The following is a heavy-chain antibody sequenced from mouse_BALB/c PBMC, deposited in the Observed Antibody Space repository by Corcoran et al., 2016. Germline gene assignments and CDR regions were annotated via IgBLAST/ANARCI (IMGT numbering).Heavy chain of an antibody. CDR3: ARSNWFDY. CDR1: GFNIKDTY. CDR2: IDPANGNT. V-gene: IGHV14-3*02. Sequence: EIQLQQSGAEHVKPGASVKLSCTASGFNIKDTYMHWVKQRPEQGLEWIGRIDPANGNTKYDPKFQGKATITADTSSNTAYLQLSSLTSEDTAVYYCARSNWFDYWGQGTTLTVSS. J-gene: IGHJ2*01. D-gene: IGHD4-1*01.